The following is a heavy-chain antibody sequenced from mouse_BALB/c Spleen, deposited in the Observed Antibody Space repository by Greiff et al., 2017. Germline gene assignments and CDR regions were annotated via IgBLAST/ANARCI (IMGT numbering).Heavy chain of an antibody. CDR2: IDPANGNT. CDR1: GFNIKDTY. V-gene: IGHV14-3*02. CDR3: ARDGYYEAMDY. Sequence: EVQGVESGAELVKPGASVKLSCTASGFNIKDTYMHWVKQRPEQGLEWIGRIDPANGNTKYDPKFQGKATITADTSSNTAYLQLSSLTSEDTAVYYCARDGYYEAMDYWGQGTSVTVSS. D-gene: IGHD2-3*01. J-gene: IGHJ4*01.